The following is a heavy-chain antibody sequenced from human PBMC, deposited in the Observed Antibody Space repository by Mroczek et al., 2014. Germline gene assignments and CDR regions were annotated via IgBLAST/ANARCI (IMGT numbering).Heavy chain of an antibody. CDR1: GGSFSGYY. V-gene: IGHV4-34*01. CDR2: INHSGST. CDR3: ARPLGKHYYDKSLDY. Sequence: QVQLQQWGAGLLKPSETLSLTCAVYGGSFSGYYWSWIRQPPGKGLEWIGEINHSGSTNYNPSLKSRVTISVDTSKNQFSLKLSSVTAADTAVYYCARPLGKHYYDKSLDYWGQGTLVTVSS. J-gene: IGHJ4*02. D-gene: IGHD3-22*01.